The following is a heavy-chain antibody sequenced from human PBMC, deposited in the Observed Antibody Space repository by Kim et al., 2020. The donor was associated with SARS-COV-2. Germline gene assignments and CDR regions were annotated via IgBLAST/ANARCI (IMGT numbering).Heavy chain of an antibody. J-gene: IGHJ4*02. CDR3: ARAYGSGMPHHY. Sequence: SETLSLTCTVSGGSISSTTYYWNWIRQPPGKGLEWIGYIYYSGSTNYNPSLRSRVTISVDTSKNQFSLKLSSVTAADTAVYYCARAYGSGMPHHYWGQGT. D-gene: IGHD3-10*01. CDR2: IYYSGST. V-gene: IGHV4-61*01. CDR1: GGSISSTTYY.